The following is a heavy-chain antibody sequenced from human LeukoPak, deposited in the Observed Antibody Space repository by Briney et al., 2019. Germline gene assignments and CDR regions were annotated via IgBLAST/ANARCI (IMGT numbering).Heavy chain of an antibody. Sequence: GGSLRLSSAASGFTFTNHWMHWARQTPGEGLVWVSGVNVDGSSTFYADSVKGRFTISRNNVKNTLDLQMNSLRVEDTAVYYCGPLDYGDWGQGTLVTVSS. J-gene: IGHJ4*02. CDR2: VNVDGSST. CDR1: GFTFTNHW. CDR3: GPLDYGD. D-gene: IGHD4-17*01. V-gene: IGHV3-74*01.